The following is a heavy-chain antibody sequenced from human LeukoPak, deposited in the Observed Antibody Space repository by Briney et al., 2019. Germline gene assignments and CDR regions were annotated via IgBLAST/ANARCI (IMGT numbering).Heavy chain of an antibody. CDR1: GFTFSSYA. J-gene: IGHJ5*02. V-gene: IGHV3-23*01. CDR2: ISGSGGST. Sequence: GGSLRLSCAASGFTFSSYAMSWVRQAPGKGLEWVSAISGSGGSTYYADSVKGRFTTSRDNSKNTLYLQMNSLRAEDTAVYYCAKGIYDYVWGSYRYDNWFDPWGQGTLVTVSS. D-gene: IGHD3-16*02. CDR3: AKGIYDYVWGSYRYDNWFDP.